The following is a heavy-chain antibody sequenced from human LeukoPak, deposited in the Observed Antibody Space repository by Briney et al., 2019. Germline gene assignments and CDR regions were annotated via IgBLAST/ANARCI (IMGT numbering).Heavy chain of an antibody. J-gene: IGHJ4*02. Sequence: SETLSLTCTVSSASISSCGYYCTWSRQYAGKGLECIGYTYQSGCPYYNPPLRSRVTLSLDPSKQQVSLNVTSVTHPDTAVYYCARSGRNQICLSLHYWGQGTLVRVSS. CDR2: TYQSGCP. D-gene: IGHD1-14*01. CDR3: ARSGRNQICLSLHY. V-gene: IGHV4-31*03. CDR1: SASISSCGYY.